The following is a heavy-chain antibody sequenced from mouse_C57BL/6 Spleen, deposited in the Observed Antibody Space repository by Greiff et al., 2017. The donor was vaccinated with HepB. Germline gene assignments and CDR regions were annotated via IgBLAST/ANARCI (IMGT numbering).Heavy chain of an antibody. J-gene: IGHJ2*01. CDR3: TVIYYDYDGFDY. D-gene: IGHD2-4*01. V-gene: IGHV14-1*01. Sequence: DVQLQESGAELVRPGASVKLSCTASGFNIKDYYMHWVKQRPEQGLEWIGRIDPEDGDTEYAPKFQGKATMTADTSSNTAYLQLSSLTSEDTAVYYCTVIYYDYDGFDYWGQGTTLTVSS. CDR2: IDPEDGDT. CDR1: GFNIKDYY.